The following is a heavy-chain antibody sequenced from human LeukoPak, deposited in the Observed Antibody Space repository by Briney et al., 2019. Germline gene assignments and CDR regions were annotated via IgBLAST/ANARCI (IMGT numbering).Heavy chain of an antibody. CDR1: GFTFSSYA. Sequence: GGSLRLSCAASGFTFSSYAMSWVRQAPGKGLEWVSAISGSGGSTYYADSVKGRFTISRDNSKNTLYLQMNSLRAEDTAVYFCAKETTSMVAPPYYFDSWGQGTLVTVSS. CDR3: AKETTSMVAPPYYFDS. J-gene: IGHJ4*02. D-gene: IGHD1/OR15-1a*01. V-gene: IGHV3-23*01. CDR2: ISGSGGST.